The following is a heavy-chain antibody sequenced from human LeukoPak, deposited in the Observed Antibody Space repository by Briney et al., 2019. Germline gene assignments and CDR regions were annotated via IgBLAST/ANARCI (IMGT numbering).Heavy chain of an antibody. CDR1: GFTFSSYS. D-gene: IGHD3-22*01. V-gene: IGHV3-21*01. CDR2: ISSSSSYI. J-gene: IGHJ3*02. Sequence: GGSLRLSCAASGFTFSSYSMNWVRQAPGKGLEWVSSISSSSSYIYYADSVKGRFTISRDNAKNSLYLQMNSLRAEDTAVYYRARDRVRYYYDSSGYDAFDIWGQGTMVTVSS. CDR3: ARDRVRYYYDSSGYDAFDI.